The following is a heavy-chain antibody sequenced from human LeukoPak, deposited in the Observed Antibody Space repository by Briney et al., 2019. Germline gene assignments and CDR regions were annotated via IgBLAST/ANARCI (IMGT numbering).Heavy chain of an antibody. Sequence: PGGSLRLSCAASGFTFSSYWMHWVRQAPGKGLVWVSRIDTDGSSTTYADSVKGRFTISRDSAKNTLYLQMNSLRAEDTAVYYCARGIAARYYFDYWGQGTLVTVSS. CDR2: IDTDGSST. V-gene: IGHV3-74*01. CDR1: GFTFSSYW. J-gene: IGHJ4*02. D-gene: IGHD6-6*01. CDR3: ARGIAARYYFDY.